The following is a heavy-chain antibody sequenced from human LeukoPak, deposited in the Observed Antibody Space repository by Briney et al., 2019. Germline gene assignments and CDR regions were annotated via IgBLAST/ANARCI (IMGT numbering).Heavy chain of an antibody. V-gene: IGHV1-8*02. CDR3: ARGIGVIIDPQDPYYGMDV. CDR2: MNPNSGNT. J-gene: IGHJ6*02. Sequence: GASVKVSCKASGYTFTSYDINWVRQATGQGLEWMGWMNPNSGNTGYAQKFQGRVTMTRNTSISTAYMELSSLRSEDTAVYYCARGIGVIIDPQDPYYGMDVWGQGTTVTVSS. CDR1: GYTFTSYD. D-gene: IGHD3-10*01.